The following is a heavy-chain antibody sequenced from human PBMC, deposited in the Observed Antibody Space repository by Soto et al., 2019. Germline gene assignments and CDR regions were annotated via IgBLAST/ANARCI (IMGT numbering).Heavy chain of an antibody. J-gene: IGHJ6*01. CDR2: IIPIFGTA. CDR1: GGTFSSYA. V-gene: IGHV1-69*13. D-gene: IGHD5-18*01. Sequence: GASVKVSCKASGGTFSSYAISWVRQAPGQGLEWMGGIIPIFGTANYAQKFQGRGTTTADESTSTAYMELSSLGSEATALLFCAGEGDLGRGWSYGSGYYGMDVWGQGTTVTVSS. CDR3: AGEGDLGRGWSYGSGYYGMDV.